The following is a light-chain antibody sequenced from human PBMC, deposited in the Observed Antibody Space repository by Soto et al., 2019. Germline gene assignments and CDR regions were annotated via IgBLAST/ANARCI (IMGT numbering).Light chain of an antibody. CDR2: DDN. Sequence: QSVLTQPPSVSAAPGQKVTISCSGSSSNIGGNSVSWYQQLPGTAPKLLIYDDNKRPSGIPDRFSGSKSGTSATLGITGFQTGDEADYYRGSWDSTLSAYVFGLGTKVTV. V-gene: IGLV1-51*01. CDR1: SSNIGGNS. CDR3: GSWDSTLSAYV. J-gene: IGLJ1*01.